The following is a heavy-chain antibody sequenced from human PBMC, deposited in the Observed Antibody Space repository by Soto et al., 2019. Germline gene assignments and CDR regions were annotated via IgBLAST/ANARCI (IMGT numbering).Heavy chain of an antibody. V-gene: IGHV3-33*01. J-gene: IGHJ4*02. CDR3: ARDAGCSGGSGYSGKSIDY. CDR1: GFTFSSYG. CDR2: IWYDGSNK. Sequence: QVQLVESGGGVVQPGRSLRLSCAASGFTFSSYGMHWVRQAPGKGLEWVAVIWYDGSNKYYADSVKGRFTISRDNSKNTLYLQMNSLRAEDTAVYYCARDAGCSGGSGYSGKSIDYWGQGTLVTVSS. D-gene: IGHD2-15*01.